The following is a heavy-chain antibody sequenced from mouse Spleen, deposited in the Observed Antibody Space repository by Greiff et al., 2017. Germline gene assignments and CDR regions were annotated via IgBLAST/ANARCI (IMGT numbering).Heavy chain of an antibody. D-gene: IGHD1-1*01. CDR3: VRHHYVGAMDY. J-gene: IGHJ4*01. Sequence: EVKLVESGGGLVQPKGSLKLSCAASGFSFNTYAMNWVRQAPGKGLEWVARIRSKSNNYATYYADSVKDRFTISRDDSESMLYLQMNNLKTEDTAMYYCVRHHYVGAMDYWGQGTSVTVSS. CDR1: GFSFNTYA. CDR2: IRSKSNNYAT. V-gene: IGHV10-1*01.